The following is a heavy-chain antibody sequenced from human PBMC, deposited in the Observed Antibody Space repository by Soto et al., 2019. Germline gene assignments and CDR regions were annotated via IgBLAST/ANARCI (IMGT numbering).Heavy chain of an antibody. CDR2: IYHSGST. CDR3: ARKWATVVTRPTGFDP. V-gene: IGHV4-4*02. Sequence: QVQLQESGPGLVKPSGTLSLTCAVSGGSISSSNWWSWVRQPPGKGLEWIGEIYHSGSTNYNPSLKSRVTISVDKSTNQLALKLSSVTAADTAVYYCARKWATVVTRPTGFDPWGQGTLVPVSS. J-gene: IGHJ5*02. D-gene: IGHD2-21*02. CDR1: GGSISSSNW.